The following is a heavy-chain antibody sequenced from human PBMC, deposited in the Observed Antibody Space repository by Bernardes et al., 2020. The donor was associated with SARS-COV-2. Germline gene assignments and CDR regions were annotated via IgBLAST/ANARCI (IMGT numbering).Heavy chain of an antibody. CDR1: GFTFSSYG. CDR2: IWYDGSNK. Sequence: GGSLRLSCAASGFTFSSYGMHWVRQAPGKGLEWVAVIWYDGSNKYYADSVKGRFTISRDNSKNTLYLQMNSLRAEDTAVYYCARDHIVDYYFDYWGQGTLVTVSS. J-gene: IGHJ4*02. V-gene: IGHV3-33*01. CDR3: ARDHIVDYYFDY. D-gene: IGHD3-22*01.